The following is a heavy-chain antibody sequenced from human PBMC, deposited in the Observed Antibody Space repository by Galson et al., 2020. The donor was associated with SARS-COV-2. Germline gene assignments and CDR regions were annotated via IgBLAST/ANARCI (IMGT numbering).Heavy chain of an antibody. D-gene: IGHD6-6*01. CDR3: ATSSIAARPDY. CDR1: EFTFSDFY. Sequence: GGSLRLSCGASEFTFSDFYMSWIRQAPGKGLEWVSYISTSGSVTYYADSVKGRFTISRDNAQNTLYLQMNSLRVDDTAVHYCATSSIAARPDYWGQGTLVTVSS. J-gene: IGHJ4*02. V-gene: IGHV3-11*01. CDR2: ISTSGSVT.